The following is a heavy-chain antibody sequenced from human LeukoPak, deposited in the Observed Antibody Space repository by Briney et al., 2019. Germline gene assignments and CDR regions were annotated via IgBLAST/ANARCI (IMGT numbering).Heavy chain of an antibody. Sequence: GSLRLSCAASGFTFSSYAMSWVRQAPGKGLEWVSAISGSGGSTYYADSVKGRFTISRDNSKNTLYLQMNGLRAEDTAVYYCAKFCSDPYYFDYWGQGTLVTVSS. D-gene: IGHD6-19*01. V-gene: IGHV3-23*01. J-gene: IGHJ4*02. CDR1: GFTFSSYA. CDR3: AKFCSDPYYFDY. CDR2: ISGSGGST.